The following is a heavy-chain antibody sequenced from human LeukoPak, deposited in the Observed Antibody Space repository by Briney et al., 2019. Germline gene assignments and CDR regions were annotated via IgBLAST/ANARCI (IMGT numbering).Heavy chain of an antibody. D-gene: IGHD1-1*01. CDR1: GFTFSSSS. CDR2: ISGGSSTI. V-gene: IGHV3-48*02. J-gene: IGHJ4*02. Sequence: GGSLRLSCAAFGFTFSSSSMNWVRQAPGKGLEWVSYISGGSSTIHYADSVKGRFTISRDNAKNSLYLQMISLRDEDTAVYYCAKSIGPWYKDYWGQGTLVTVSS. CDR3: AKSIGPWYKDY.